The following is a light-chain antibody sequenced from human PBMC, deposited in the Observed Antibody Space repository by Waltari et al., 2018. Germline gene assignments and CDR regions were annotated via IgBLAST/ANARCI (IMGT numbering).Light chain of an antibody. CDR2: EDD. CDR1: SGSITSNS. V-gene: IGLV6-57*03. CDR3: QSYDSISQDVI. J-gene: IGLJ2*01. Sequence: FMLTQSRSVSESPGKTITISCTRSSGSITSNSMQWYQQRPGSAPTPVIYEDDQRPSGVPDRFSGSLDFSSNSASLTISGLQTEDEADYFCQSYDSISQDVIFGGGTRLTVL.